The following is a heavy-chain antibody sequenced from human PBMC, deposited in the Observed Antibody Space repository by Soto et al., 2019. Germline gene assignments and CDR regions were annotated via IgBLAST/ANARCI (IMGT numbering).Heavy chain of an antibody. V-gene: IGHV4-39*01. CDR2: IYYSGST. J-gene: IGHJ4*02. D-gene: IGHD6-13*01. CDR1: GGSISSSSYY. Sequence: QLQLQESGPGLVKPSETLSLTCTVSGGSISSSSYYWGWIRQPPGKGLEWIGSIYYSGSTYSNPSLKSRVTISVDTSKNQFSLKLSSVTVADTAVYYCARLYSSSWYGDYWGQGTLVTVSS. CDR3: ARLYSSSWYGDY.